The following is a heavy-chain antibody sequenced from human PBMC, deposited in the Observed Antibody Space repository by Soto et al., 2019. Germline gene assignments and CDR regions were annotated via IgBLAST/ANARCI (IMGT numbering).Heavy chain of an antibody. CDR1: GGSISSGGYY. Sequence: QVQLQESGPGLVKPSQTLSLTCTVSGGSISSGGYYWGWSRQHPVKGLEWIGYIYYSGSTYYNTFLQSRVTISVDTSKNLFSLKLSSVTAAATAVYYCARSVFPWGQGTLVTVSS. J-gene: IGHJ5*02. V-gene: IGHV4-31*03. CDR3: ARSVFP. CDR2: IYYSGST.